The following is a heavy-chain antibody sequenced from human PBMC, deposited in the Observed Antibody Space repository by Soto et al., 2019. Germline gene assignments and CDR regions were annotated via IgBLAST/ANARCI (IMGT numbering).Heavy chain of an antibody. CDR2: IYYSGST. D-gene: IGHD3-9*01. V-gene: IGHV4-61*05. CDR1: GGSISSSSYY. Sequence: SGTLSLTCAVSGGSISSSSYYWGWIRQPPGKGLEWIGYIYYSGSTNYNPSLKTRVTISVDTSRNQFSLKLSSVTAADTAVFYCASYDVLAAYYYWGQGTLVTVSS. J-gene: IGHJ4*02. CDR3: ASYDVLAAYYY.